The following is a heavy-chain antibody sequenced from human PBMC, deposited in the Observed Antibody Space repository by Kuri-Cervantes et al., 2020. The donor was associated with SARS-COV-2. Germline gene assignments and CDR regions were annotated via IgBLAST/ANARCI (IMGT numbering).Heavy chain of an antibody. V-gene: IGHV4-59*01. CDR1: GGSISSYY. D-gene: IGHD3-22*01. CDR2: IYYSGST. Sequence: SETLSLTCTVSGGSISSYYWSWIRQPPGKGLEWIGYIYYSGSTNYNPSLKSRVTISVDTSKNQFSLKLSSVTAADTAVYYCARVYYDSSGYYEVRYFDYWGQGTRGTVSS. CDR3: ARVYYDSSGYYEVRYFDY. J-gene: IGHJ4*02.